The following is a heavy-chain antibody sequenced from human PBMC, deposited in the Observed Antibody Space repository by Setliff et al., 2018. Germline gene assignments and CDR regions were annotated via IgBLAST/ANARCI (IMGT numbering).Heavy chain of an antibody. CDR3: ARAGPTVTFFRVLVISWWDP. CDR1: GDSISSSNW. J-gene: IGHJ5*02. Sequence: SETLSLTCAVSGDSISSSNWWNWVRQPPGKGLEWIGEIYHSGSTYYNPSLKSRVTISVDASKNQSSLKLSSVTAADTATYYCARAGPTVTFFRVLVISWWDPWGQGSLVTVSS. V-gene: IGHV4-4*02. D-gene: IGHD3-3*01. CDR2: IYHSGST.